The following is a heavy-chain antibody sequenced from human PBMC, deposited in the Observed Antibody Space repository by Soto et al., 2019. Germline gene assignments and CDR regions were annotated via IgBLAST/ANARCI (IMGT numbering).Heavy chain of an antibody. D-gene: IGHD5-12*01. CDR1: GFTVSSNY. CDR2: IYSGGST. Sequence: VPLVESGGGLVQPGGSLRLSCAASGFTVSSNYMSWVRQAPGKGLEWGSVIYSGGSTYYADSVKGRFTISRDNSKDTLYLQMNSLRAEDTAVYYCARAGDGYNYNWFDPWGQGTLVTVSS. CDR3: ARAGDGYNYNWFDP. J-gene: IGHJ5*02. V-gene: IGHV3-66*01.